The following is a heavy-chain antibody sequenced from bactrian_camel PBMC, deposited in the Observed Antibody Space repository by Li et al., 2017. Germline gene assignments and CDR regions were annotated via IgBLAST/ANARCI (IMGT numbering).Heavy chain of an antibody. D-gene: IGHD2*01. Sequence: HVQLVESGGGSVQAGGSLRLSCTLLEFTIISISRCTWGWYRQNPEKARERVAVRWSIGSTEYADSVKGRFTISHDNTKNTLYLQLNSLKTEDTAMYYCAKAYNGYVSIFDYWGQGTQVTVS. CDR1: EFTIISISRCT. V-gene: IGHV3S55*01. CDR3: AKAYNGYVSIFDY. CDR2: RWSIGST. J-gene: IGHJ4*01.